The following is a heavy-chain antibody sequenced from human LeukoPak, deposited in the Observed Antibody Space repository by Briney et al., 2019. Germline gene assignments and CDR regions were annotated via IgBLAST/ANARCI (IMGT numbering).Heavy chain of an antibody. J-gene: IGHJ5*02. CDR3: ARGGIVATISSSGKNWFDP. CDR1: GYTFTSYG. CDR2: ISAYNGNT. Sequence: ASVKVSCKASGYTFTSYGISWVRQAPGQGLEWMGWISAYNGNTNYAQKLQGRVTMTTDTSTSTAYMELRSLRSDDTAVYYCARGGIVATISSSGKNWFDPWGQGTLVTVSS. V-gene: IGHV1-18*01. D-gene: IGHD5-12*01.